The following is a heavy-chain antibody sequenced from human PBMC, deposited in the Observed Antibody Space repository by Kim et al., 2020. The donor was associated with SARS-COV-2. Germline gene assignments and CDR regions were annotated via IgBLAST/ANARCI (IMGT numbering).Heavy chain of an antibody. CDR1: GYTFTSYG. V-gene: IGHV1-18*01. CDR2: ISAYNGNT. J-gene: IGHJ4*02. Sequence: ASVKVSCKASGYTFTSYGISWVRQAPGQGLEWMGWISAYNGNTNYAQKLQGRVTMTTDTSTSTAYMELRSLRSDDTAVYYCARVEWGQDTAMVPGDYWGQGTLVTVSS. D-gene: IGHD5-18*01. CDR3: ARVEWGQDTAMVPGDY.